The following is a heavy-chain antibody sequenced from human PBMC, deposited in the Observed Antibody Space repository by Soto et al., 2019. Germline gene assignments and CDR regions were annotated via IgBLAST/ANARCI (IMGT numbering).Heavy chain of an antibody. D-gene: IGHD6-13*01. CDR3: ARELVRFIGQQLVLVYYYGMDV. CDR2: IWYDGSNK. Sequence: GGSLRLSCAASGFTFSSYGMHWVRQAPGKGLEWVAVIWYDGSNKYYADSVKGRFTISRDNSKNTLYLQMNSLRAEDTAVYYCARELVRFIGQQLVLVYYYGMDVWGQGTTVTVSS. V-gene: IGHV3-33*01. J-gene: IGHJ6*02. CDR1: GFTFSSYG.